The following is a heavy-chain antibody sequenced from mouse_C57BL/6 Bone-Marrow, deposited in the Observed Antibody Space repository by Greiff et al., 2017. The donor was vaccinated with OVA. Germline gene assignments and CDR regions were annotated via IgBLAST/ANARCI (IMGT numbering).Heavy chain of an antibody. V-gene: IGHV1-54*01. Sequence: QVQLKESGAELVRPGTSVTVSCKASGYAFTNYLIEWVKQRPGQGLEWIGVINPGSGGTNYNEKFKGKATLTADNASSTASMQLSSLTSEDSAVYFGSKYIDYYGSIYFDYWGQGTTLTVSS. CDR1: GYAFTNYL. CDR3: SKYIDYYGSIYFDY. J-gene: IGHJ2*01. D-gene: IGHD1-1*01. CDR2: INPGSGGT.